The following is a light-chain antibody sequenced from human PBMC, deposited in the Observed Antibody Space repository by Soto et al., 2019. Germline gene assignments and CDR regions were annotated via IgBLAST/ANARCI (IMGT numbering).Light chain of an antibody. CDR1: TGAVTSGHY. CDR2: DTT. J-gene: IGLJ2*01. Sequence: QAVVTQEPSLTVSPGGTVTLTCGSITGAVTSGHYPYWFQQKLGQAPRTLIYDTTIKHSWTPARFSGSLLGGKAALTLSGAQPEDEADYYCLLSYSGARLFGGGTKLTVL. CDR3: LLSYSGARL. V-gene: IGLV7-46*01.